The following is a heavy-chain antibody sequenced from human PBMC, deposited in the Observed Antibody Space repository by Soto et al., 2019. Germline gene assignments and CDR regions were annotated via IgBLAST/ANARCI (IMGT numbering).Heavy chain of an antibody. CDR3: AKRIAVAGTDESAFDY. CDR1: GGSISSSNW. CDR2: IYHSGST. D-gene: IGHD6-19*01. Sequence: SETLSLTCAVSGGSISSSNWWSWVRQPPGKGLEWIGEIYHSGSTNYNPSLKSRVTISVDKSKNQFSLKLSSVTAADTAVYYCAKRIAVAGTDESAFDYWGQGTLVTVSS. V-gene: IGHV4-4*02. J-gene: IGHJ4*02.